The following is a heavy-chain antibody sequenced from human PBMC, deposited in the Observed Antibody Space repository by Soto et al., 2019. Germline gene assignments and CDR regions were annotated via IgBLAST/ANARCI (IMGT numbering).Heavy chain of an antibody. Sequence: PGGSLRLSCAASGFTFSSYGMHWVRQAPGKGLEWVAVISYDGSNKYYADSVKGRFTISRDNSKNTLYLQMNSLRAEDTAVYYCAKDLGSGSSYGMDVWGQGTTVTVSS. J-gene: IGHJ6*02. D-gene: IGHD6-19*01. CDR2: ISYDGSNK. CDR3: AKDLGSGSSYGMDV. V-gene: IGHV3-30*18. CDR1: GFTFSSYG.